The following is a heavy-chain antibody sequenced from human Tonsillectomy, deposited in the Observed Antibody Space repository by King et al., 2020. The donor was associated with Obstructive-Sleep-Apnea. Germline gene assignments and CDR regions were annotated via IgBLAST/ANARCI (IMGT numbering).Heavy chain of an antibody. J-gene: IGHJ4*02. Sequence: VQLVESGAEVKKPGGSLKISCKGSGYSFTSYWIGWVRQMPGKGLEWMGIIFPGDSDTRYSPPFQGQVPITADKSISTAYLQRSSLKAPDTAMYYCAIHIARIAAAPFDYWGQGTLVTVSS. CDR1: GYSFTSYW. CDR2: IFPGDSDT. V-gene: IGHV5-51*01. CDR3: AIHIARIAAAPFDY. D-gene: IGHD6-13*01.